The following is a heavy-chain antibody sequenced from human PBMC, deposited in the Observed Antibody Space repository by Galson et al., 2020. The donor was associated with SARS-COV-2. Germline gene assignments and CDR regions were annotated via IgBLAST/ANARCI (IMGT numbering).Heavy chain of an antibody. CDR1: GGSISSYY. D-gene: IGHD1-1*01. CDR2: IYYSGST. J-gene: IGHJ4*02. Sequence: SETLSLTCTVSGGSISSYYWSWIRQPPGKGLEWIGYIYYSGSTNYNPSLKSRVTISVDTSKNQFSLKLSSVTAADTAVYYCARTRAPYQIYWISDYYFDYWGQGTLVTVSS. V-gene: IGHV4-59*01. CDR3: ARTRAPYQIYWISDYYFDY.